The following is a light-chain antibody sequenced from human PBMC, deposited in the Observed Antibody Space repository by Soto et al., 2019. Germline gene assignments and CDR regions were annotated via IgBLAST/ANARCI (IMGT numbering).Light chain of an antibody. J-gene: IGKJ2*01. Sequence: DIQMTQSPSAMSASVGDRVTITCRASQDISQYLAWFQQKPGKVPERLIYAAFRLQSDFPSRFSGSGSGTEFTLTISSLQPEDFATYYCLQHDSYPHTFGQGTKVEIK. CDR1: QDISQY. CDR3: LQHDSYPHT. CDR2: AAF. V-gene: IGKV1-17*03.